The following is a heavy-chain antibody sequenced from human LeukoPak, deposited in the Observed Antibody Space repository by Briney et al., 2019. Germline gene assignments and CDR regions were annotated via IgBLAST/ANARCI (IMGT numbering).Heavy chain of an antibody. V-gene: IGHV3-33*08. CDR3: ARGEVWFGEFDY. J-gene: IGHJ4*02. CDR2: IWYDGSNK. Sequence: PGGSLRLSCAASGFSLSAYWMTWVRQAPGKGLEWVAVIWYDGSNKYYADSVKGRFTISRDNSKNTLYLQMNSLRAEDTAVYYCARGEVWFGEFDYWGQGTLVTVSS. D-gene: IGHD3-10*01. CDR1: GFSLSAYW.